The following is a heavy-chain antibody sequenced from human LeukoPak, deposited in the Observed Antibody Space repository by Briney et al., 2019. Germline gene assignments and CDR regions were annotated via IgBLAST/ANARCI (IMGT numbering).Heavy chain of an antibody. V-gene: IGHV4-59*01. CDR1: GGSIINYY. CDR3: ARDNHNDYFDF. Sequence: SETLSLTCAVSGGSIINYYWSWIRQPPGKGLEWIGYIYYTGSASYNPSLKSRVTMSVDTSKNKFSLKLNSVTTADTAVHYCARDNHNDYFDFWGLGTLVTVSS. D-gene: IGHD1-14*01. CDR2: IYYTGSA. J-gene: IGHJ4*02.